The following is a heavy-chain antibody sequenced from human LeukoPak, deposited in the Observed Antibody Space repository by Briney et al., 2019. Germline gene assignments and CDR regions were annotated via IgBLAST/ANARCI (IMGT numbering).Heavy chain of an antibody. J-gene: IGHJ6*03. CDR2: IYYSGST. Sequence: PSETLSLTCTVAGGSTSSYYWSWIRQPPGKGLEWIGYIYYSGSTNYNPSLKSRVNISVDTSKNQFSLKLSSVIAADTAVYYCARAPMYYYMDVWGKGTTVTVSS. CDR1: GGSTSSYY. V-gene: IGHV4-59*01. CDR3: ARAPMYYYMDV.